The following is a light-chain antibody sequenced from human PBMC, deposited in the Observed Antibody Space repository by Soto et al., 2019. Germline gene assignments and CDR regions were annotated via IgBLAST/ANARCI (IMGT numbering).Light chain of an antibody. J-gene: IGKJ5*01. CDR3: QQYTGSPIT. Sequence: DVQMTQSPSSLSASVGDRVTITCRASQDISSWLAWYEQKPEKAAKSLIYAASSVQSGVPSRFSGSGSGTDFTLTIRSLQPEDFETYYFQQYTGSPITFGQGTRLEIK. CDR2: AAS. CDR1: QDISSW. V-gene: IGKV1D-16*01.